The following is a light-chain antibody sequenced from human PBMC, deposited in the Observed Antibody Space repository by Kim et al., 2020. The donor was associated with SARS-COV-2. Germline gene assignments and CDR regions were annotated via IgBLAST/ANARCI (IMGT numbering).Light chain of an antibody. V-gene: IGKV3-11*01. CDR2: DTS. J-gene: IGKJ1*01. Sequence: EIVLTQSPATLSLSPGERVTLSCRASQSLSSYLAWYQQKPGQAPRLLIYDTSNRATGIPARFSGSGSGTDFTLTISALQSEDFAIYYCQQYSDSPTFGQGTKVDIK. CDR1: QSLSSY. CDR3: QQYSDSPT.